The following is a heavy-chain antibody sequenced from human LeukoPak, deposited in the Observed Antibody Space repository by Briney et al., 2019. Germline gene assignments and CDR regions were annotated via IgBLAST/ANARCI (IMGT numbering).Heavy chain of an antibody. D-gene: IGHD6-19*01. CDR2: ISGSGGST. CDR1: GFTFSSYA. Sequence: GGSLRLSCAASGFTFSSYAMSWARQAPGKGLEWVSAISGSGGSTYYADSVKGRFTISRDNSKNTLYLQMNSLRAEDTAVYYCAKGAYSSGWYPIPVDYWGQGTLVTVSS. CDR3: AKGAYSSGWYPIPVDY. V-gene: IGHV3-23*01. J-gene: IGHJ4*02.